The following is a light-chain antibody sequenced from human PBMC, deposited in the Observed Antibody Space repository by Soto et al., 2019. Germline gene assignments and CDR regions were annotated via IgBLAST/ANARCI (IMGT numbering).Light chain of an antibody. V-gene: IGLV2-14*01. CDR1: SRDVGGYNY. Sequence: QSALTQPASVSGSLGQSISIPCTGISRDVGGYNYVSWYQQYPGKAPKLMIYEVSNRPSGVSNRFSGSKSGNTASLTISGLQAEDEADYYCSSYTSNGTLVFGGGTKVTVL. J-gene: IGLJ2*01. CDR3: SSYTSNGTLV. CDR2: EVS.